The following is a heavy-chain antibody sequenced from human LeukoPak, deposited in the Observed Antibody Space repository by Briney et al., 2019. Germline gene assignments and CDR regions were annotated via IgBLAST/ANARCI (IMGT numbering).Heavy chain of an antibody. CDR3: ARPLWFGELGSFGY. CDR1: GGSISSYY. J-gene: IGHJ4*02. D-gene: IGHD3-10*01. V-gene: IGHV4-59*08. CDR2: VYYSGST. Sequence: PSETLSLTCTVSGGSISSYYWSWIRQPPGKGLEWIGCVYYSGSTNYNPSLKIRVTISVDTSKNQFSLKLSSVTAADTAVYYCARPLWFGELGSFGYWGQGTLVTVSS.